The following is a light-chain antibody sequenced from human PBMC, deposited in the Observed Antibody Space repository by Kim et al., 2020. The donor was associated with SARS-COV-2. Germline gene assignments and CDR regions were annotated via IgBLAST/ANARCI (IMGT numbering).Light chain of an antibody. J-gene: IGLJ3*02. CDR3: QVWDSSTV. CDR1: NIGSKN. V-gene: IGLV3-9*01. CDR2: RDS. Sequence: VSVALEKTARITCGGNNIGSKNVNWYQQKPGQAPVLVIYRDSNRPSGIPERFSGSNSGNTATLTISRAQAGDEADYYCQVWDSSTVFGGGTQLTVL.